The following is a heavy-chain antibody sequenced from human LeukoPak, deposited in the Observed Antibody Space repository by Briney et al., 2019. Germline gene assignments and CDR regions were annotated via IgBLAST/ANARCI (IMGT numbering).Heavy chain of an antibody. V-gene: IGHV3-23*01. J-gene: IGHJ4*02. CDR3: ATWEPTFDY. D-gene: IGHD1-26*01. CDR1: GFRLGSYW. Sequence: PGGSLRLSCAASGFRLGSYWMTWVRQAPGKGLEWVSAISGSGGSTYYADSVKGRFTISRDNSKNTLYLQMNSLRAEDTAVYYCATWEPTFDYWGQGTLVTVSS. CDR2: ISGSGGST.